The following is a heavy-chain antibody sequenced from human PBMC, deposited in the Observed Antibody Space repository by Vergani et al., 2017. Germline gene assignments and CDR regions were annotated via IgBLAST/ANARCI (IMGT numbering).Heavy chain of an antibody. D-gene: IGHD3-10*01. CDR2: INPNSGGT. V-gene: IGHV1-2*02. J-gene: IGHJ4*02. Sequence: QVQLVQSGAEVKKPGASVKVSCKASGYTFTGYYMHWVRQAPGQGLEWMGWINPNSGGTNYAQKFQGRVTMTRDTSISTAYMELSRLTSDDTAVYYCARDLNFYGSGSYLDYWGQGTLVTVSS. CDR1: GYTFTGYY. CDR3: ARDLNFYGSGSYLDY.